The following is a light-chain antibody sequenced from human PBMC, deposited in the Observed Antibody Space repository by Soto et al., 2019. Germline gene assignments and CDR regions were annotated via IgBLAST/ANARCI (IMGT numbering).Light chain of an antibody. CDR2: GAS. J-gene: IGKJ1*01. Sequence: EKVMTQSPGSLSVSPGERAALSCRGSQSVSSNLAWYQRKPGQAPRLLIYGASTRATGIPSRFSGSGSGTKFTLTISGLQSDDFAVYYCQQYYDRPWTLGQGTKL. CDR1: QSVSSN. CDR3: QQYYDRPWT. V-gene: IGKV3-15*01.